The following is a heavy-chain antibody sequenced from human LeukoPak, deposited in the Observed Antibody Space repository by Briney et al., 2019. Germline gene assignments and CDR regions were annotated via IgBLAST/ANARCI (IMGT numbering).Heavy chain of an antibody. CDR1: VYTFKSHA. J-gene: IGHJ4*02. CDR3: AREVGTLPDY. CDR2: INTITGNP. V-gene: IGHV7-4-1*02. Sequence: ASVTVSCQSSVYTFKSHAIHWVRQAPGQGLEWMGWINTITGNPTYAQGFTGRFVFSLDTSVSTAYLQISSLKTEGTAVYCCAREVGTLPDYWGQGTLVTVSS. D-gene: IGHD2-21*02.